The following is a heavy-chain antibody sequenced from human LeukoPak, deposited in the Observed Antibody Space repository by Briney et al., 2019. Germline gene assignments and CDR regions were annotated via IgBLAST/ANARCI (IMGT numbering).Heavy chain of an antibody. CDR2: ISSGSSYI. CDR1: GLTFSRYS. Sequence: GGSLRLSCAASGLTFSRYSMNWVRQAPGKGLEWVSSISSGSSYIYYADSVKGRFTISRDNAKNSLHLQMNSLRAEDTAVYYCARQYGDPYYYYYMDVWGKGTTVTISS. V-gene: IGHV3-21*01. CDR3: ARQYGDPYYYYYMDV. D-gene: IGHD4-17*01. J-gene: IGHJ6*03.